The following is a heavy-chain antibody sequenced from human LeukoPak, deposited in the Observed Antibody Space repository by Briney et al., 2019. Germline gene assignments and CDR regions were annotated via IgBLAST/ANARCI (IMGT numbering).Heavy chain of an antibody. CDR2: IDPAGTDT. V-gene: IGHV3-7*01. CDR1: GFSFNSYW. CDR3: GRFGYVAGIDL. Sequence: GGSLRLSCADSGFSFNSYWMTWVRQPPGRGLEWVANIDPAGTDTYYVDPVKGRFTISRDNAKNLVYLQMNTLRAEDTAVYSCGRFGYVAGIDLWGQGTLVTVSS. D-gene: IGHD6-19*01. J-gene: IGHJ4*02.